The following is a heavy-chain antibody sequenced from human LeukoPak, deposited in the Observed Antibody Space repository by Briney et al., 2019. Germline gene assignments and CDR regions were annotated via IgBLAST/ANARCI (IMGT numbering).Heavy chain of an antibody. CDR1: GYTFTGYY. D-gene: IGHD7-27*01. Sequence: ASVKVSCKASGYTFTGYYMHWVLQAPGQGLEWMGWINPNSGGTNYAQKFQGRVTMTRDTSISTAYMELSRLRSDDTPVYYWSGDRINETGADAFDIPGQVTMVTVSS. J-gene: IGHJ3*02. V-gene: IGHV1-2*02. CDR3: SGDRINETGADAFDI. CDR2: INPNSGGT.